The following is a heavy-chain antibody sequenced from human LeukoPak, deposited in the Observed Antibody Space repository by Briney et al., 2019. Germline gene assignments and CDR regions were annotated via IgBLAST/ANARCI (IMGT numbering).Heavy chain of an antibody. Sequence: GASVKVSCKASGYTFTSYYMHWVRQAPGQGLEWMGIINPSGGSTSYAQKFQGRVTMTRDTSISTAYMDLSRLRSDDTAFYYCARSAPTLTYDILTGYLGYWGQGTLVTVSS. V-gene: IGHV1-46*01. D-gene: IGHD3-9*01. CDR2: INPSGGST. CDR1: GYTFTSYY. J-gene: IGHJ4*02. CDR3: ARSAPTLTYDILTGYLGY.